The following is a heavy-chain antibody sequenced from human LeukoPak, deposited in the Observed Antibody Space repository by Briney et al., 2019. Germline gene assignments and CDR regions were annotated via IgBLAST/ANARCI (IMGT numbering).Heavy chain of an antibody. CDR3: ATDGALLRSDWYFDL. D-gene: IGHD3-3*01. V-gene: IGHV3-48*01. Sequence: PGGSLRPSCAASGFTFSSYSMNWVRQAPGKGLEWVSYISSSSSTTYYADSVKGRFTISRDNAKNSLYLQMNSLRAEDTAVYYCATDGALLRSDWYFDLWGRGTLVTVSS. J-gene: IGHJ2*01. CDR2: ISSSSSTT. CDR1: GFTFSSYS.